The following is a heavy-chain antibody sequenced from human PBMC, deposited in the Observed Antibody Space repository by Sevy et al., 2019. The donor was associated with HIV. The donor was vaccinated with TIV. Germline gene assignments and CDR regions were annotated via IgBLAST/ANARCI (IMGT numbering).Heavy chain of an antibody. V-gene: IGHV4-59*01. Sequence: SDTLSLTCTVSAGSISSYYWNWIRQSPGKGLEWIGYIYYTGSTYYNPSLKSRVTISVDTSKNQFSLKLTSVTAADTAVYYCARELISGRYYGMDVWGQGTTVTVSS. CDR2: IYYTGST. J-gene: IGHJ6*02. CDR3: ARELISGRYYGMDV. D-gene: IGHD6-19*01. CDR1: AGSISSYY.